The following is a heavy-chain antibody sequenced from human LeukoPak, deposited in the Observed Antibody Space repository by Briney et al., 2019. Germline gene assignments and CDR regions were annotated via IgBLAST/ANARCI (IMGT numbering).Heavy chain of an antibody. V-gene: IGHV3-21*01. CDR1: GFTFSSYS. Sequence: PGGSLRLSCAASGFTFSSYSMNWVRQAPGKGLEWVSSISSSSSYIYYADSVKGRFTISRGNAKNSLYLQMNSLRAEDTAVYYCARDVGWYYDSSGYDFDYWGQGTLVTVSS. D-gene: IGHD3-22*01. CDR2: ISSSSSYI. J-gene: IGHJ4*02. CDR3: ARDVGWYYDSSGYDFDY.